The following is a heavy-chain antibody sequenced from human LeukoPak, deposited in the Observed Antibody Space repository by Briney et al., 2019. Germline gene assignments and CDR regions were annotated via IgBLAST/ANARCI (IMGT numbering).Heavy chain of an antibody. J-gene: IGHJ4*01. Sequence: ASETLSLTCTVSGGSISSSTYYWGWIRQPPGKGPECIGNIYNSGATYYNPSLKSRVTISVHTSKNQISLKLNSVTAADTAVYYCARVVTAGSYYFDSWGHGTLVTVSS. CDR1: GGSISSSTYY. V-gene: IGHV4-39*07. CDR2: IYNSGAT. D-gene: IGHD6-13*01. CDR3: ARVVTAGSYYFDS.